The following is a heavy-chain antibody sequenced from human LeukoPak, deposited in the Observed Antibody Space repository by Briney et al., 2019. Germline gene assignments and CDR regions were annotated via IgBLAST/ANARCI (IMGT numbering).Heavy chain of an antibody. CDR3: SAGPSGWTEFFRH. Sequence: PGGSLRLSCAAPAFTLSDFTIHWVRQASGKGLEGVARIRSKANNYATEYGASVKGRFTISRDDAKNTAYLQMNSLKTEDTAIYYCSAGPSGWTEFFRHWGQGTLVTVSS. J-gene: IGHJ1*01. CDR2: IRSKANNYAT. V-gene: IGHV3-73*01. D-gene: IGHD6-19*01. CDR1: AFTLSDFT.